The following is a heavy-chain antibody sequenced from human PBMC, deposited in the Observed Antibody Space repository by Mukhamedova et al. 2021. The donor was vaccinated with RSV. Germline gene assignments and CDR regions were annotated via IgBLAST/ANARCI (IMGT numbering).Heavy chain of an antibody. V-gene: IGHV3-23*01. CDR3: AKDRNSRFYYDSSGYCLYS. D-gene: IGHD3-22*01. CDR2: ISGSGGST. Sequence: YAMSWVRQAPGKGLEWVSAISGSGGSTYYADSVKGRFAISRDNSKNTLYLQMNSLRAEDTAVYYCAKDRNSRFYYDSSGYCLYSW. CDR1: YA. J-gene: IGHJ5*01.